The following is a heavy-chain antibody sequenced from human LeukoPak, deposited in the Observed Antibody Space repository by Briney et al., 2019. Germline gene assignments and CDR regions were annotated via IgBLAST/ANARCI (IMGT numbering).Heavy chain of an antibody. CDR2: ISSSSGNTI. CDR1: GFTCSSYS. V-gene: IGHV3-48*04. J-gene: IGHJ4*02. Sequence: GGSLRLSCAASGFTCSSYSMNWVRQAPGKGLEWVSYISSSSGNTIYYADSVKGRFTVSRDNAENSLYLQMNSLRAEDTAMYYCARQGSEIDYWGQGTLVTVSS. CDR3: ARQGSEIDY.